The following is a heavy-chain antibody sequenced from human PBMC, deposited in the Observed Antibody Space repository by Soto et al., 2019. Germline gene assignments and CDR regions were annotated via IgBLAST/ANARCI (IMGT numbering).Heavy chain of an antibody. J-gene: IGHJ5*02. CDR2: INAGNGNT. V-gene: IGHV1-3*01. Sequence: ASVKVSCKASGYTFSTYAMNWVREAPGQRLEWMGWINAGNGNTKYSQKFQGRVTITRDTSATTAYMELSSLRSEDTAVYYCARGVSTVTPNWFDPWGQGTLVTVSS. D-gene: IGHD4-17*01. CDR3: ARGVSTVTPNWFDP. CDR1: GYTFSTYA.